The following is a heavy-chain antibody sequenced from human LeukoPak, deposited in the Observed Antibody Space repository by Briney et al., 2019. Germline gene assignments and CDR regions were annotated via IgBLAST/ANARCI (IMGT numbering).Heavy chain of an antibody. CDR3: ARVGYYYDSSGSDFDI. J-gene: IGHJ3*02. D-gene: IGHD3-22*01. CDR2: ISSSSSTI. CDR1: GFTFSSYS. Sequence: GGSLRLSCAASGFTFSSYSMNWVRQAPGKGLEWVSYISSSSSTIYYADSVEGRFTISRDNAKNSLYLQMNSLRAEDTAVYYCARVGYYYDSSGSDFDIWGQGTMVTVSS. V-gene: IGHV3-48*01.